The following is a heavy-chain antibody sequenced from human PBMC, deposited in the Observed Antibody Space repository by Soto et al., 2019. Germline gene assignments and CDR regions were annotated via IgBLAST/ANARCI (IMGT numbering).Heavy chain of an antibody. CDR2: ISYDGSNK. CDR1: GFTFSSYA. CDR3: AGDSREIAYYDFWSGSHYGMDV. J-gene: IGHJ6*02. D-gene: IGHD3-3*01. V-gene: IGHV3-30-3*01. Sequence: GGSLRLSCAASGFTFSSYAMYWVRQAPGKGLEWVAVISYDGSNKYYADSVKGRFTISRDNSKNTLYLQTNSLRAEDTAVYYCAGDSREIAYYDFWSGSHYGMDVWGQGTTVTVSS.